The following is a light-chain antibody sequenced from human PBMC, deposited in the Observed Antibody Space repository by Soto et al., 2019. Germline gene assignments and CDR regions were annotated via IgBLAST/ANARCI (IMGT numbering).Light chain of an antibody. J-gene: IGKJ1*01. Sequence: IQMTQSASSVSASVGDRVTITCRANQGIRNDLGWYQQKPGKAPKLLIYAASSLQSGVPSRFSGSGSGTEFTLTISSLQPDDFATYYCQHYNSYSEAFGQGTKVDNK. CDR2: AAS. CDR3: QHYNSYSEA. CDR1: QGIRND. V-gene: IGKV1-17*01.